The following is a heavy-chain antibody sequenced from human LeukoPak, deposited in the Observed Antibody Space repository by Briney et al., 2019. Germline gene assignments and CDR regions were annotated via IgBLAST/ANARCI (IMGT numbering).Heavy chain of an antibody. CDR2: IYHSGST. CDR1: GGSISSSNW. D-gene: IGHD3-10*01. CDR3: ARSGSYYNPHYFDY. V-gene: IGHV4-4*02. Sequence: SGTLSLTCAVSGGSISSSNWWSWVRQPPGKGLEWIGEIYHSGSTNYNPSLKSRVTISVDKSKNQFSLKLSSVTAADTAVYYCARSGSYYNPHYFDYWGQGTLVTVSS. J-gene: IGHJ4*02.